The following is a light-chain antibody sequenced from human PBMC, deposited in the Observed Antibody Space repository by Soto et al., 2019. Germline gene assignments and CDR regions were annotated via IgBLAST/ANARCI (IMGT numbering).Light chain of an antibody. CDR3: QQYNNWPPLT. Sequence: EIVMTQSTATLSVSPGERATLSCRASQSVSSNLAWYQQKPGQAPRLLIYGASTRATGIPARFSGSGSGTEFTLTISSLQSEDFGVYYCQQYNNWPPLTFGGGNKVEIK. J-gene: IGKJ4*01. CDR1: QSVSSN. CDR2: GAS. V-gene: IGKV3-15*01.